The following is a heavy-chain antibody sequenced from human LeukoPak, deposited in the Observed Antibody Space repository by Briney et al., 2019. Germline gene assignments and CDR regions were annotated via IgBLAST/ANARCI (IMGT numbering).Heavy chain of an antibody. CDR3: ARGTVLRYDFWSGYYMRAFDI. D-gene: IGHD3-3*01. Sequence: PSETLSLTCTVSGGSISSYYWSWIRQPPGKGLEWIGYIYYSGSTNYNPSLKSRVTISVDTSKNQFSLKLSSVTAADTAVYYCARGTVLRYDFWSGYYMRAFDIWGQGTMVTVSS. CDR2: IYYSGST. V-gene: IGHV4-59*01. CDR1: GGSISSYY. J-gene: IGHJ3*02.